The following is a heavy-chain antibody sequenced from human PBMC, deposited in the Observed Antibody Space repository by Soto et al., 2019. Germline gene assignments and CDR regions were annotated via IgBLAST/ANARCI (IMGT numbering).Heavy chain of an antibody. V-gene: IGHV3-9*02. D-gene: IGHD6-13*01. CDR3: ARDGGSWYRNWFDP. CDR1: GFTSDDHG. Sequence: EVQLVESGGGLVQPGRSLRLSCAASGFTSDDHGMHWVRQAPGKGLEWVSGLIWNNGNTGYADSVKGRFTISRDNAKNSLYLQMNSLRVEDTAVYYCARDGGSWYRNWFDPWGQGTLVTVSS. CDR2: LIWNNGNT. J-gene: IGHJ5*02.